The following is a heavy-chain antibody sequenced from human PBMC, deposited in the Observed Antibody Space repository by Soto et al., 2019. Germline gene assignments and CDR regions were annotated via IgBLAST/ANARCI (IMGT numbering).Heavy chain of an antibody. J-gene: IGHJ5*02. CDR2: IYPGDSDT. CDR1: GYSFINTW. CDR3: ARAGPLGFYFDSGGIFSPWFAP. V-gene: IGHV5-51*01. Sequence: PGESLKISCKGSGYSFINTWVGWVRQMPGKGLEWIEIIYPGDSDTRYSPSFQGQVTISADKSISTAYLHWSSLEASDTAMYYCARAGPLGFYFDSGGIFSPWFAPGGQGTLVTVPS. D-gene: IGHD3-22*01.